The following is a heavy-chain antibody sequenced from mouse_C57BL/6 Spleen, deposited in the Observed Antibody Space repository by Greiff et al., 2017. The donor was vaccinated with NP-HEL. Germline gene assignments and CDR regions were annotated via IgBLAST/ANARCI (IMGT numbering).Heavy chain of an antibody. J-gene: IGHJ3*01. V-gene: IGHV2-2*01. Sequence: VQLQQSGPGLVQPSQSLSITCTVSGFSLTSYGVHWVRQSPGKGLEWLGVIWSGGSTDYNAAFISRLSISKDNSKSQVFFKMNSLQADDTAIYYCASTSYGSSPAWFAYWGQGTLVTVSA. CDR3: ASTSYGSSPAWFAY. CDR1: GFSLTSYG. D-gene: IGHD1-1*01. CDR2: IWSGGST.